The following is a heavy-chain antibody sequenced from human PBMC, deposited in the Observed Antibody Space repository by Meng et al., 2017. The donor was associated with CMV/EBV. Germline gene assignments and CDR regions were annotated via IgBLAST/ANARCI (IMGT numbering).Heavy chain of an antibody. V-gene: IGHV3-30-3*01. CDR3: ARGDYFDY. CDR2: ISYDGSNK. J-gene: IGHJ4*02. Sequence: EFGGGVVTCVRSMSLYCAGPGLSFSSDVMHWRRQAPGKGLGWVAVISYDGSNKYYADSVKGRFTISRDNSKNTLYLQMNSLRAEDTAVYYCARGDYFDYWGQGTLVTVSS. CDR1: GLSFSSDV.